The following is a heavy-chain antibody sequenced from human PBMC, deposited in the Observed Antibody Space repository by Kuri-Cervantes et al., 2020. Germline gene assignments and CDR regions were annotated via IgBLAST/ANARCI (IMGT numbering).Heavy chain of an antibody. D-gene: IGHD1-26*01. Sequence: GESLKISCAASGFTFSSYDMHWVRQATGKGLEWVSAIGTAGDTYYPGSVKGRFTISRENAKNSLYLQMNSLRAGDTAVYYCAKAYSGSYLDYWGQGTLVTVSS. J-gene: IGHJ4*02. V-gene: IGHV3-13*01. CDR2: IGTAGDT. CDR3: AKAYSGSYLDY. CDR1: GFTFSSYD.